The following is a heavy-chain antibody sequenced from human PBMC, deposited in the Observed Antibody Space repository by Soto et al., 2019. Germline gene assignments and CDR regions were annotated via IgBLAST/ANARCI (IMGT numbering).Heavy chain of an antibody. CDR3: VILVIEVVDQGDY. J-gene: IGHJ4*02. CDR1: GFTLNNYG. D-gene: IGHD3-22*01. CDR2: ISFDGSKE. V-gene: IGHV3-30*03. Sequence: QGQLVESGGGVAQPGRSLRLSCAASGFTLNNYGVHWVRQAPGKGLEWVAVISFDGSKEYYGDAVKGRFTISRDNSENTVYLQMNSLRAEDTAVYYCVILVIEVVDQGDYWGQGTRVTVAS.